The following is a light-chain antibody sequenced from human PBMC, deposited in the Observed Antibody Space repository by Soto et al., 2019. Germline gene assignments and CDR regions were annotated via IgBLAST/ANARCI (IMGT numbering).Light chain of an antibody. Sequence: DIQMTQSPSTLSAFVGDRVTITCRASQSIRTSLAWYQQKPGKAPKLLIYGASSRATGIPARFSGSGSGTEFTLTISSLQSEDFAVYYCQQSNNWPRTFGQGTKVDIK. V-gene: IGKV1-5*01. CDR1: QSIRTS. CDR2: GAS. J-gene: IGKJ1*01. CDR3: QQSNNWPRT.